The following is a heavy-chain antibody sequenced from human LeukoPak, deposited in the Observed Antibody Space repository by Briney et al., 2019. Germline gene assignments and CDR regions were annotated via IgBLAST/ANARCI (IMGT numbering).Heavy chain of an antibody. CDR1: GFTFSSYA. Sequence: GASLRLSCAASGFTFSSYAMSWVRQAPGKGLEWVSAISGSGGSTYYADSVKGRFTISRDNSKNTLYLQMNSLRAEDTAVYYCAKRPSYYYDSSALSYYFDYWSQGTLVTVSS. CDR3: AKRPSYYYDSSALSYYFDY. D-gene: IGHD3-22*01. CDR2: ISGSGGST. J-gene: IGHJ4*02. V-gene: IGHV3-23*01.